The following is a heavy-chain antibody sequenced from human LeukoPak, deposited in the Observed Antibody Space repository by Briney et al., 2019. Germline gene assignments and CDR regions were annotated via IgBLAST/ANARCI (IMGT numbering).Heavy chain of an antibody. CDR3: ARDDVVSQYDSSGQGPDAFAI. D-gene: IGHD3-22*01. Sequence: ASVKVSFKASGYTFTSYYMHWVRQAPGQGLEWMGIINPSGGSTSYAQKFQGRVTMTRDTSTSTVYMELSSLRSEDTAVYYCARDDVVSQYDSSGQGPDAFAIWGQGTMVTVSS. CDR2: INPSGGST. CDR1: GYTFTSYY. V-gene: IGHV1-46*01. J-gene: IGHJ3*02.